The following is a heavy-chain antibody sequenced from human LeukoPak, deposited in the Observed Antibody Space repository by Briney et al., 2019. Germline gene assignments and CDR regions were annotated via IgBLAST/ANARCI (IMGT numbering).Heavy chain of an antibody. Sequence: GGSLRLSCAASGFXFSTYWMTWVRQAPGKGPEWVANIKEDGSATYYVDPVKGRFTISRDNAKKSLYLQMNSLRAEDTAVYYCARDSPGYLAYDSWGQGTLVTVSS. CDR3: ARDSPGYLAYDS. CDR1: GFXFSTYW. CDR2: IKEDGSAT. D-gene: IGHD1-1*01. J-gene: IGHJ4*02. V-gene: IGHV3-7*04.